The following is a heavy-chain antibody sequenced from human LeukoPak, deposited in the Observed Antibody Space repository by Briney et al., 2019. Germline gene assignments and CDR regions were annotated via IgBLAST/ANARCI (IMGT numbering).Heavy chain of an antibody. D-gene: IGHD5-24*01. V-gene: IGHV2-70*11. Sequence: SGPALVKPTQTLTLTRTFSGFSLSTSGMCVSWIRQPPGKALEWLARIDWDDDKYYSTSLKTRLTISKDTSKNQVVLTMTNMDPVDTATYYCARMWFRDGYNEGYFDYWGQGTLVTVSS. CDR3: ARMWFRDGYNEGYFDY. CDR2: IDWDDDK. J-gene: IGHJ4*02. CDR1: GFSLSTSGMC.